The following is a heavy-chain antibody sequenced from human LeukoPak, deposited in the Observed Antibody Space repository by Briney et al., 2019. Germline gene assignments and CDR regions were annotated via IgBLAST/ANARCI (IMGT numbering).Heavy chain of an antibody. J-gene: IGHJ6*04. CDR1: GFTFSSYS. CDR2: TSSSSSYI. V-gene: IGHV3-21*01. CDR3: AELGITMIGGV. Sequence: GGSLRLSCAASGFTFSSYSMNWVRQAPGKGLEWVSSTSSSSSYIYYADSVKGRFTISRDNAKNSLYLQMNSLRAEDTAVYYCAELGITMIGGVWGKGTTVTISS. D-gene: IGHD3-10*02.